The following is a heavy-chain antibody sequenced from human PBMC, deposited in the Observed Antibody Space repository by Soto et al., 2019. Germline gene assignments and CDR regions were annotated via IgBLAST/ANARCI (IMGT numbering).Heavy chain of an antibody. CDR1: GGSISSGDYY. V-gene: IGHV4-30-4*01. J-gene: IGHJ4*02. Sequence: QVQLQESGPGLVKPSQTLSLTCTVSGGSISSGDYYWSWIRQPPGKGLEWIGYIYYSGSTYYNPSLMGRVTLSLDPSKNQFSLKLSSVTAADTAVYYCARVGDRAMAVSDWGQGTLVTVSS. CDR2: IYYSGST. CDR3: ARVGDRAMAVSD. D-gene: IGHD5-18*01.